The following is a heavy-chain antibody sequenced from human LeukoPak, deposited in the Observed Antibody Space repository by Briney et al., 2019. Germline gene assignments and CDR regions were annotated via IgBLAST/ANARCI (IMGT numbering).Heavy chain of an antibody. D-gene: IGHD1-26*01. V-gene: IGHV3-48*03. J-gene: IGHJ4*02. Sequence: LSLTCTVSGGSISSYYWNWVRQAPGKGLEWVSYISSTGSDIYYADSVKGRFTISRDNAENSLYLQMNSLRAEDTAVYYCARDLPTGTYRAYFDNWGQGTLVTVSS. CDR2: ISSTGSDI. CDR1: GGSISSYY. CDR3: ARDLPTGTYRAYFDN.